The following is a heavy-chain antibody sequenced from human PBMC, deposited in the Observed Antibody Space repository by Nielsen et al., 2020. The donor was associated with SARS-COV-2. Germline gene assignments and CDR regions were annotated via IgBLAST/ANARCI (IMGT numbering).Heavy chain of an antibody. Sequence: GEPLKISCVVSGFSFSNYVMNRVRQAPGKGLEWVSRITWNGDTTGYADSVKGRFTISRDNAMNSLFLQMNSLRAEDTAIYYCARDRDVDYLDSWGQGTLVTVSS. V-gene: IGHV3-20*04. CDR1: GFSFSNYV. D-gene: IGHD3-9*01. J-gene: IGHJ1*01. CDR2: ITWNGDTT. CDR3: ARDRDVDYLDS.